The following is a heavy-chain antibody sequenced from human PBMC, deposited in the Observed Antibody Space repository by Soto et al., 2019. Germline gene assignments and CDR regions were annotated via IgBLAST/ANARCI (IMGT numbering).Heavy chain of an antibody. CDR1: GGTFSSYA. CDR2: IIPIFGTA. V-gene: IGHV1-69*13. Sequence: SVKVSCKASGGTFSSYAISWVRQAPGQGLEWMGGIIPIFGTANYAQKFQGRVTITADESTSTAYMELSSLRSEDTAVYYCARVTYSGYDYAAFDIWGQGTMVTVSS. J-gene: IGHJ3*02. CDR3: ARVTYSGYDYAAFDI. D-gene: IGHD5-12*01.